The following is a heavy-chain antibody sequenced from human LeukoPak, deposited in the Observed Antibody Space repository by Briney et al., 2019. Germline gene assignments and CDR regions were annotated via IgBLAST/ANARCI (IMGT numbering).Heavy chain of an antibody. D-gene: IGHD2-2*01. J-gene: IGHJ5*02. V-gene: IGHV3-48*03. CDR3: ARAVAVPAGSWFVP. CDR1: GFTFSSYE. Sequence: GGSLRLSCAASGFTFSSYEMNWVRQAPGKGLGWVSFISNSGSAVYYADPVKGRFTISRDNAKNSLSLQMNSLRAEDTAVYYCARAVAVPAGSWFVPWGQGTLVTVSP. CDR2: ISNSGSAV.